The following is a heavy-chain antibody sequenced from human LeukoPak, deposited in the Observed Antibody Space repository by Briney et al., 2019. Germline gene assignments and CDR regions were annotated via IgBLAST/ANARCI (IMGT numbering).Heavy chain of an antibody. D-gene: IGHD3-22*01. Sequence: GGSLRLSCAASGFTFSSYAMSWVRQAPGKGLEWVSAISGSGGSTYYADSVKGRFTISRDNSKNTLYLQMNSLRAEDTAVYYCASDHIPPHYYYDSSGYFPSFYGMDVWGQGTTVTVSS. CDR1: GFTFSSYA. CDR3: ASDHIPPHYYYDSSGYFPSFYGMDV. CDR2: ISGSGGST. V-gene: IGHV3-23*01. J-gene: IGHJ6*02.